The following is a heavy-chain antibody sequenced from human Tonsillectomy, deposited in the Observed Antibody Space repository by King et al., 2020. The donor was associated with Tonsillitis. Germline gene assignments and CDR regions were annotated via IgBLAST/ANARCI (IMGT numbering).Heavy chain of an antibody. CDR1: GFTFSSYG. CDR3: ARDPYDFWSGYYSPYFDY. J-gene: IGHJ4*02. D-gene: IGHD3-3*01. CDR2: IWYDGSNK. V-gene: IGHV3-33*01. Sequence: VQLVESGGGVVQPGRSLRLSCAASGFTFSSYGMHWVRQAPGKGLEWVAIIWYDGSNKYYADSVKGRFTISRDNSKNTLYLQMNSLRAEDTAVYYCARDPYDFWSGYYSPYFDYWGQGTLVTVSS.